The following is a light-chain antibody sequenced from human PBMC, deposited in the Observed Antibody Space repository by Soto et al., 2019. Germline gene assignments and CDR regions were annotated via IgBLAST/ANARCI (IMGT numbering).Light chain of an antibody. CDR2: DAS. J-gene: IGKJ1*01. Sequence: EIALTQSPVTLSLSPGERATLSCRASQSVSSYLAWYQQKPGQAPRLLIYDASNRATGIPARFSGTGSGTDFTLTIGRLEPEDFAVYYCQQYGNSPWTFGQGTKVDIK. V-gene: IGKV3-11*01. CDR1: QSVSSY. CDR3: QQYGNSPWT.